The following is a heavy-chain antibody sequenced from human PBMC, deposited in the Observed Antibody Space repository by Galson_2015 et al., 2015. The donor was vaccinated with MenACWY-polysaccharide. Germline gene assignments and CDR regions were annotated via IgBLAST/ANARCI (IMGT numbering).Heavy chain of an antibody. V-gene: IGHV3-30*18. CDR2: ISYVGRAK. J-gene: IGHJ5*02. CDR1: GFTFSSYG. Sequence: SRRLTCTATGFTFSSYGMHCVRLAPAAGLVGVAFISYVGRAKHSAASLKGRITIPRHTSMDALPQTINSLRVEDTALYYCVKSDRDYDDSYNWFDPWGQGTLVTVSS. D-gene: IGHD4-17*01. CDR3: VKSDRDYDDSYNWFDP.